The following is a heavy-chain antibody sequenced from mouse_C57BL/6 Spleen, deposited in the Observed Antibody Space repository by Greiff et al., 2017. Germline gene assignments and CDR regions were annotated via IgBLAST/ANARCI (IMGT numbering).Heavy chain of an antibody. V-gene: IGHV5-4*01. CDR3: ARGGGSSHYFDY. CDR2: ISDGGSYT. J-gene: IGHJ2*01. Sequence: EVHLVESGGGLVKPGGSLKLSCAASGFTFSSYAMSWVRQTPEKRLEWVATISDGGSYTYYPDNVKGRFTISRDNAKNNLYLQMSHLKSEDTAMYYCARGGGSSHYFDYWGQGTTLTVSS. CDR1: GFTFSSYA. D-gene: IGHD1-1*01.